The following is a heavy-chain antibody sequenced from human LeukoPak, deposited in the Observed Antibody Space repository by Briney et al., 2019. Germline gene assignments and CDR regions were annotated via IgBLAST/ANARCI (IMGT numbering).Heavy chain of an antibody. CDR3: ARASTRITIFGVVRRYYYYMDV. J-gene: IGHJ6*03. Sequence: PGGSLRLSCAASGFTFSDYYMTWIRQTPGKGLEWVSFISSSGTIIYYTDSVKGRFTISRDNAKNSLYLQMNSLRAEDTAVYYCARASTRITIFGVVRRYYYYMDVWGKGTTVTVSS. CDR1: GFTFSDYY. D-gene: IGHD3-3*01. V-gene: IGHV3-11*04. CDR2: ISSSGTII.